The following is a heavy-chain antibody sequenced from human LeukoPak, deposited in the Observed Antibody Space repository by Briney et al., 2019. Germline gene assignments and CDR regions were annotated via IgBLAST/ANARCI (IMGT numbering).Heavy chain of an antibody. D-gene: IGHD3-10*01. J-gene: IGHJ3*02. CDR1: GYTFTSYD. Sequence: GASVKVSCKASGYTFTSYDINWVRQATGQGLEWMGWMNPNSGNTGYAQKFQGRVTITRNTSISTAYMELSSLRSEDTAVYYCARHLGGSGSHDAFNIWGQGTMVTVSS. V-gene: IGHV1-8*03. CDR3: ARHLGGSGSHDAFNI. CDR2: MNPNSGNT.